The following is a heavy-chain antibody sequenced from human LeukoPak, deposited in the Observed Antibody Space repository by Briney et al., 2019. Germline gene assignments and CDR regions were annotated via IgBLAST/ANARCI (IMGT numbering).Heavy chain of an antibody. Sequence: GGSLRLSCAASGFIFSSDAMNWVRLAPGKGLEWVSSVSGSGGSTFYADSVKGRFAISRDNSKNTVYLQMNSLRDEDTAMYYCVRGDQEASEPAFDYWGQGTLVTVSS. CDR3: VRGDQEASEPAFDY. CDR1: GFIFSSDA. CDR2: VSGSGGST. V-gene: IGHV3-23*01. D-gene: IGHD1-14*01. J-gene: IGHJ4*02.